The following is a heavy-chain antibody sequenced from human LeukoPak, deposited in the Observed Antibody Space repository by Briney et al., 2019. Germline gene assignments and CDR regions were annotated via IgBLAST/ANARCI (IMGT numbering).Heavy chain of an antibody. CDR2: ISGSGGST. Sequence: PGGSLRLSCAASGLTFSSYAMSWVRQAPGKGLEWVSAISGSGGSTYYADSVKGRFTISRDNSKNTLYLQMNSLRAEDTAVYYCAKSPKSSGYDYYYYYGMDVWGQGTTVTVSS. D-gene: IGHD3-22*01. CDR1: GLTFSSYA. V-gene: IGHV3-23*01. CDR3: AKSPKSSGYDYYYYYGMDV. J-gene: IGHJ6*02.